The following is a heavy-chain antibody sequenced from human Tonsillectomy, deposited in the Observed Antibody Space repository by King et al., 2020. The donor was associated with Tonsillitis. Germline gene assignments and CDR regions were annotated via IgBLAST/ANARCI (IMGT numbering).Heavy chain of an antibody. CDR1: GGTFTSYA. CDR3: ARGVPDIAVSRPPDWFDP. V-gene: IGHV1-69*01. J-gene: IGHJ5*02. Sequence: VQLVESGTEVKKPGSSVTVSCTASGGTFTSYAITWVRQAPGQGLEWMGGIIPIFDSTNYAQKFQGRVTITADDSTSTVYLDLSSLTSEDTAVYYCARGVPDIAVSRPPDWFDPWGQGTLVTVSS. D-gene: IGHD2-15*01. CDR2: IIPIFDST.